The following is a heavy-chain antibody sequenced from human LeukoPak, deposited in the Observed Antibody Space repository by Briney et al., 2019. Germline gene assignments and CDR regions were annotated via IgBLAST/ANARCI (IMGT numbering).Heavy chain of an antibody. CDR2: IKGDGITI. CDR1: GFTLSYYM. D-gene: IGHD1-20*01. Sequence: GGSLRLSCAASGFTLSYYMMHWVRQAPGEGLVWVSRIKGDGITITYADSAKGRFTISRDNAKNTLYLQMTSLRAEDTAVYYCLRYLNWSRDQWGQGNLVTVSP. V-gene: IGHV3-74*01. CDR3: LRYLNWSRDQ. J-gene: IGHJ4*02.